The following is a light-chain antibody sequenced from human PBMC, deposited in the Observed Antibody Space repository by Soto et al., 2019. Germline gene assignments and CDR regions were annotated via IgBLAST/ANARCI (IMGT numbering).Light chain of an antibody. V-gene: IGKV3-15*01. CDR1: QNVNNR. Sequence: EIVMTQSPAMLSVSPGARATLSCRASQNVNNRLAWYQQKAGQPPRLLIYGASTRATGIPARFSGSGSGTEFTLTISRLQSEDFAVYYCQQFNRWPLLFGQGTKVEIK. CDR2: GAS. CDR3: QQFNRWPLL. J-gene: IGKJ1*01.